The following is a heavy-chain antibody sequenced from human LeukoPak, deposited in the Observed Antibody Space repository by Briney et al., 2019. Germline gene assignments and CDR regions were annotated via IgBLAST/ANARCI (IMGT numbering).Heavy chain of an antibody. D-gene: IGHD6-13*01. CDR1: GFTVSSNY. CDR2: IYSGGST. CDR3: ARDRRSIAAAGTGWFDP. Sequence: GSLRLSCAASGFTVSSNYMSWVRQAPGKGLEWVSVIYSGGSTYYADSVKGRFTISRDNSKNTLYLQMNSLRAEDTAVYYCARDRRSIAAAGTGWFDPWGQGTLVTVSS. V-gene: IGHV3-53*01. J-gene: IGHJ5*02.